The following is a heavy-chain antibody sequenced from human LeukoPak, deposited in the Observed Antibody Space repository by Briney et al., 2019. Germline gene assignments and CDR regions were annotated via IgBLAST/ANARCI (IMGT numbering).Heavy chain of an antibody. CDR1: GFSFSGEA. D-gene: IGHD1-26*01. Sequence: GGSLRLSCAASGFSFSGEAMSWVRQAPGRGLEWVSSLRERSPSPIYADSVKGRFTVSRDNAKNSLYLQMNSLRAEDTALYYCAKGKWYSGTYHFDYWGQGTLVTVSS. V-gene: IGHV3-23*01. CDR2: LRERSPSP. J-gene: IGHJ4*01. CDR3: AKGKWYSGTYHFDY.